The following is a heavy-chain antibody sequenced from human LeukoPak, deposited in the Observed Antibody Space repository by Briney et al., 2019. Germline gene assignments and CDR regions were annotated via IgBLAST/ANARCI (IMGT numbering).Heavy chain of an antibody. V-gene: IGHV1-8*01. Sequence: GASVKVSCKASGYTFTNNDIHWVRQATGQGLEWMGWMHPNSDDTGYAQKFQGRVTMTRNTSISTAYMELSSLRPEDTAVYYCARHFGTGDNFDYWGQGTLLIVSP. J-gene: IGHJ4*02. D-gene: IGHD1-1*01. CDR2: MHPNSDDT. CDR1: GYTFTNND. CDR3: ARHFGTGDNFDY.